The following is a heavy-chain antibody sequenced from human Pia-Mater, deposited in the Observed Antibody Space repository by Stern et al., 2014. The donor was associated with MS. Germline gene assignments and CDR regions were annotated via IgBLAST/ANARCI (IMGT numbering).Heavy chain of an antibody. V-gene: IGHV1-69*06. CDR1: GGTFSCYA. J-gene: IGHJ6*02. CDR3: ARRGMGATTKYGMDV. Sequence: QVQLVESGAEVKKPGSSVKVSCKASGGTFSCYAISWVRQAPGQGLEWMGGIIPIFGTANYAQKFQGRVTITADKSTSTAYMELSSLRSEDTAVYYCARRGMGATTKYGMDVWGQGTTVTVSS. D-gene: IGHD1-26*01. CDR2: IIPIFGTA.